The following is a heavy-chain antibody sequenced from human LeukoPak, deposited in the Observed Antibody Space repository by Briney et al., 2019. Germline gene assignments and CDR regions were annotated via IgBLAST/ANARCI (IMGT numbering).Heavy chain of an antibody. Sequence: PGGSMRLSCAASGFTFSSYGMHCVRQPPGKGLEWVALIGYDGTNEYYADSVKGRFTISRDNSKNTLYLQMKSLRAEDTAVYYCARDFYCSRTSCYAPSFDYWGQGTLVTVSS. J-gene: IGHJ4*02. CDR2: IGYDGTNE. D-gene: IGHD2-2*01. CDR1: GFTFSSYG. CDR3: ARDFYCSRTSCYAPSFDY. V-gene: IGHV3-33*01.